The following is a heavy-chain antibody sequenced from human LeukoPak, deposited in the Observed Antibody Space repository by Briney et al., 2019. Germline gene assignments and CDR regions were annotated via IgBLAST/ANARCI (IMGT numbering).Heavy chain of an antibody. CDR1: GGSISSYY. CDR3: ARDWSYCSITSCYTYAFDI. V-gene: IGHV4-59*01. D-gene: IGHD2-2*02. Sequence: SETLSLTCTVSGGSISSYYWSWIRQPPGKGLELIGYIYYSGSTNYNPSLKSRVTISVDTSKNQFSLKLSSVTAADTAVYYCARDWSYCSITSCYTYAFDIWGQGTMVSVSS. J-gene: IGHJ3*02. CDR2: IYYSGST.